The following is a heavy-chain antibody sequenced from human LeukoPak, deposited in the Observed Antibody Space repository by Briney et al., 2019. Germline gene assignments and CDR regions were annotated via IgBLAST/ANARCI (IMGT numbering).Heavy chain of an antibody. Sequence: GGSLRLSCAASGFTFDDYAMHWVRQVPGKGLEWVSSISWNSGSIGYADSVKGRFTISRDNAKNSLYLQMNSLRAEDTAVYYCARDLYYYDSSGYLAGYWGQGTLVTVSS. D-gene: IGHD3-22*01. CDR2: ISWNSGSI. V-gene: IGHV3-9*01. CDR3: ARDLYYYDSSGYLAGY. J-gene: IGHJ4*02. CDR1: GFTFDDYA.